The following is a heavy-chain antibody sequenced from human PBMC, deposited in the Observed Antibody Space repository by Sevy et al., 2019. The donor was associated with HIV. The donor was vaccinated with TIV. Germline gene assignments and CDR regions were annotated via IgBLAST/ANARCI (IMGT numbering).Heavy chain of an antibody. Sequence: GGSLRLSCAAFGFAYSGYGMHWVRQAPGKGLEWVAVIWYDGSNKEYADSVKGRFTISRDNAKTTLYLQMNSLRAEDTAVYYCARESIGEAGIGYYFDSWGQGTLVTVSS. CDR3: ARESIGEAGIGYYFDS. J-gene: IGHJ4*02. V-gene: IGHV3-33*01. CDR1: GFAYSGYG. D-gene: IGHD6-13*01. CDR2: IWYDGSNK.